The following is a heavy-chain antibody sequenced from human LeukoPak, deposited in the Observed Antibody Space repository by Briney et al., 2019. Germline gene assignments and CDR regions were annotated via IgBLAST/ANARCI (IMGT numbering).Heavy chain of an antibody. V-gene: IGHV3-48*01. Sequence: GALRLSCAASGFTFSSYDMNWVRQAPGKGLEWLSYITTSSTTIYVDSVKGRFTISRDNAKNSLYLQMNSLRAEDTAVYYCARDRIGWPDYWGQGTLVTVSS. D-gene: IGHD6-19*01. J-gene: IGHJ4*02. CDR3: ARDRIGWPDY. CDR1: GFTFSSYD. CDR2: ITTSSTTI.